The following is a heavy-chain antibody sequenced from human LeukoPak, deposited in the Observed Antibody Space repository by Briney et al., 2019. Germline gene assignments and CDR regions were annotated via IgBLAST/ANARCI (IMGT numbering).Heavy chain of an antibody. Sequence: GGSLKLSCAASGFTFSGSAMHWVRQASGKGLEWVGRIRSKANSYATAYAASVKGRFTISRDDSKNTAYLQMNSLKTEDTAVYYCTRPLYSSGWYPSDRGSGYWGQGTLVTVSS. J-gene: IGHJ4*02. CDR3: TRPLYSSGWYPSDRGSGY. D-gene: IGHD6-19*01. CDR1: GFTFSGSA. V-gene: IGHV3-73*01. CDR2: IRSKANSYAT.